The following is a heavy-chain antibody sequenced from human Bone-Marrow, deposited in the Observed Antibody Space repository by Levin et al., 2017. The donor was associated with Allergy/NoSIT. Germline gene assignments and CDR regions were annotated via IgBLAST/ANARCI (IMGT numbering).Heavy chain of an antibody. V-gene: IGHV1-2*06. CDR2: INPNTGGT. D-gene: IGHD2-15*01. J-gene: IGHJ4*02. CDR3: AREGCSSGSCYNS. CDR1: GYMFTGQF. Sequence: ASVKVSCKASGYMFTGQFLHWLRHAPGQGPEWMGRINPNTGGTNYAQKFQGRVTLTRDTSISTAYMELSSLKSDDTAMYYCAREGCSSGSCYNSWGQGTLVTVSS.